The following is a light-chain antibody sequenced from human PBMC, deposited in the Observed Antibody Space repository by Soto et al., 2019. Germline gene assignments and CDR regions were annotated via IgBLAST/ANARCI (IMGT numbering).Light chain of an antibody. V-gene: IGKV3-11*01. CDR3: QQRSKWPPFT. CDR2: DAS. Sequence: IVLTHSPATLSLSPGESATLSCRARQRVSSYVAWYQQKPGQAPRLLLYDASNKATGIPARFSGSGSGTDFTLTISSLEPEDVAVYYCQQRSKWPPFTFGPGTKVDIK. J-gene: IGKJ3*01. CDR1: QRVSSY.